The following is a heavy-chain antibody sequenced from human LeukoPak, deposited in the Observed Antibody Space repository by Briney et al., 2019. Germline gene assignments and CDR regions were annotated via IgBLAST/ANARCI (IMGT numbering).Heavy chain of an antibody. CDR2: ISGSGGSK. CDR1: GFTFSSYE. V-gene: IGHV3-23*01. D-gene: IGHD3-16*01. J-gene: IGHJ3*02. CDR3: AKKRSFNTFGGVDDAFDI. Sequence: PGGSLRLSCAASGFTFSSYEMNWVRQAPGKGLEWVSAISGSGGSKDYADSVKGRFTISRDNSKNTLYLQVNSLRAEDTAVYYCAKKRSFNTFGGVDDAFDIWGQGTMVAVSS.